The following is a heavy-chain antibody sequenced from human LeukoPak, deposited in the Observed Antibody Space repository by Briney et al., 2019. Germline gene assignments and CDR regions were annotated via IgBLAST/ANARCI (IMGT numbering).Heavy chain of an antibody. D-gene: IGHD2-2*02. CDR3: ARDRTTTAIPGCWFDP. J-gene: IGHJ5*02. CDR2: INPSGGST. Sequence: ASVKVSCKASGYTLTSYYMHWVRQAPGQGLEWMGLINPSGGSTSYAQKFQGRVTMTRDTSTSTVYMELSSLRSEDTAVYYCARDRTTTAIPGCWFDPWGQGTLVTVSS. CDR1: GYTLTSYY. V-gene: IGHV1-46*01.